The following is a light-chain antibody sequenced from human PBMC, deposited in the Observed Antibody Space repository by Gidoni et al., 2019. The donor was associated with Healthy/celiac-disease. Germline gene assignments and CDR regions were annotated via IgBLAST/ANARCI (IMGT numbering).Light chain of an antibody. J-gene: IGLJ3*02. Sequence: QSALTQPASVSGSPGQAITFSCTGTSSDVGSYNLVSWYQQHPGKAPKLIIYQVTNRPPGVPDRFSGSKSGNTASLTISGLQAEDEGDYYCSSQTTSTTFVFGGGTKLTVL. CDR3: SSQTTSTTFV. CDR1: SSDVGSYNL. V-gene: IGLV2-14*02. CDR2: QVT.